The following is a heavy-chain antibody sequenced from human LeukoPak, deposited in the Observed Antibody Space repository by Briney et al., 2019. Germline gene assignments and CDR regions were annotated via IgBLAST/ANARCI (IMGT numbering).Heavy chain of an antibody. J-gene: IGHJ4*02. CDR1: GFTFSSYA. V-gene: IGHV3-23*01. Sequence: PGGSLRLSCAASGFTFSSYAMSWVRQAPGVGLEWVSAISNSGGSPYYADSVKGRFTISRDNSKNTLYLQMNGLRAEDTALYYCAKHGEAYGDSKTDYWGQGTLVTVSS. CDR3: AKHGEAYGDSKTDY. D-gene: IGHD4-17*01. CDR2: ISNSGGSP.